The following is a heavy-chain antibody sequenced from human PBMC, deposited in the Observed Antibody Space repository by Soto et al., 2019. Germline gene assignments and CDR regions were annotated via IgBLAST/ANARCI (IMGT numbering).Heavy chain of an antibody. Sequence: EVQLVESGGGLVQPGRSLRLSCAASGFTFDDYAMHWVRQAPGKGLEWVSGISWNSGSIGYANSVKGRFTISRDNAKNSLYLQMNSLRAEDTALYYCAKDCYGSGSLRGAFDIWGQGTMVTVSS. CDR2: ISWNSGSI. V-gene: IGHV3-9*01. CDR3: AKDCYGSGSLRGAFDI. D-gene: IGHD3-10*01. J-gene: IGHJ3*02. CDR1: GFTFDDYA.